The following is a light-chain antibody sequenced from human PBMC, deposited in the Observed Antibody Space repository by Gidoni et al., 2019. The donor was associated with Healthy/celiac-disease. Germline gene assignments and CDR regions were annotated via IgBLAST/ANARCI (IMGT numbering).Light chain of an antibody. Sequence: QSALTQPASVSGSPGPSITIPCTGTSSDVGGYNYVAWYQQHPGKARKLMIYEVSNRPSGVSNRFSGSKSGNTASLTISGLQAEDEADYYCSSYTSSSTLYVFGTGTKVTVL. V-gene: IGLV2-14*01. J-gene: IGLJ1*01. CDR1: SSDVGGYNY. CDR2: EVS. CDR3: SSYTSSSTLYV.